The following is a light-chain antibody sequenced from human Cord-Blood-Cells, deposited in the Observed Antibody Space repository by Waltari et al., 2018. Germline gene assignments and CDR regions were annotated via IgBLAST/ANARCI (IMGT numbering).Light chain of an antibody. CDR2: EVS. CDR3: SSYAGSNNWV. J-gene: IGLJ3*02. V-gene: IGLV2-8*01. Sequence: QSALTQPPYASGSPGQSVTISCTGTNSDVGGYNYVSWYQQHPGKAPKLMIYEVSKRPSGVPDRFSGSKSGNTASLTVSGLQAEDEADYYCSSYAGSNNWVFGGGTKLTVL. CDR1: NSDVGGYNY.